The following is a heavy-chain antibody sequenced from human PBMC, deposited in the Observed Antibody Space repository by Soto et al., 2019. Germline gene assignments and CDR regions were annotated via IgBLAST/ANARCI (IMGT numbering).Heavy chain of an antibody. D-gene: IGHD6-13*01. Sequence: PGGSLRLSCAASGFTFSSYGMHWVRQAPGKGLEWVAVISYDGSNKYYADSVKGRFTISRDNSKNTLYLQMNSLRAEDTAVYYCAKGSSLVYYWGQGTLVTVSS. CDR2: ISYDGSNK. CDR3: AKGSSLVYY. V-gene: IGHV3-30*18. J-gene: IGHJ4*02. CDR1: GFTFSSYG.